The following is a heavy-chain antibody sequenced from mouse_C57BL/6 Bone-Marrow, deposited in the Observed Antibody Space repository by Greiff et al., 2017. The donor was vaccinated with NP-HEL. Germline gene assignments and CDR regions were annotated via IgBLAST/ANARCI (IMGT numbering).Heavy chain of an antibody. Sequence: VQLQQSGPGLVQPSQSLSITCTVSGFSLTSYGVHWVRQSPGKGLEWLGVIWSGGSTDYNAAFMSRLSIIKDNSKSQIFFKMNSLQADDTAIYYCAKNDDYDGTSWFAYWGQGTLVTVSA. V-gene: IGHV2-5*01. CDR1: GFSLTSYG. CDR3: AKNDDYDGTSWFAY. D-gene: IGHD2-4*01. J-gene: IGHJ3*01. CDR2: IWSGGST.